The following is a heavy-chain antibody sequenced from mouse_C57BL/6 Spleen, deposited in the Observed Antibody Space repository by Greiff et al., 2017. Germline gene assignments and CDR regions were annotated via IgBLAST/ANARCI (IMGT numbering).Heavy chain of an antibody. CDR1: GFTFSDYY. V-gene: IGHV5-16*01. D-gene: IGHD1-1*01. CDR2: INYDGSST. Sequence: EVHLVESEGGLVQPGSSMKLSCTASGFTFSDYYMAWVRQVPEKGLEWVANINYDGSSTYYLDSLKSRFIISRDNAKNILYLQMSSLKSEDTATYYCARGAYYYGSSPWYFDVWGTGTTVTVSS. J-gene: IGHJ1*03. CDR3: ARGAYYYGSSPWYFDV.